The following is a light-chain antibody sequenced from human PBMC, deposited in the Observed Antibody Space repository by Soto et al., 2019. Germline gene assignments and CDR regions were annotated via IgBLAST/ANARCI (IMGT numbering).Light chain of an antibody. V-gene: IGKV1-5*03. CDR1: QSITTW. J-gene: IGKJ4*01. Sequence: DIQMTQSPSTLSASVGERVTITCRASQSITTWLAWYQQKPGKAPKLLIYKASSLASGVPSRFSGSGSWTEFSLKIRALQPEDFATYYCLQLNRYPLTFGGGTKVDIK. CDR2: KAS. CDR3: LQLNRYPLT.